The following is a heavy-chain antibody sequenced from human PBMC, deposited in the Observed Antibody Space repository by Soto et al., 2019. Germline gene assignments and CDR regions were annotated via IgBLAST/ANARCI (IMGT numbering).Heavy chain of an antibody. J-gene: IGHJ4*02. Sequence: EVQLVDSGGGLVQPGGSLRLSCAASGFTFTGFWMAWVRQAPGKGLEWVANINQDGSQRYYMESVKGRFTIYRDNAEKSLYLQMNSLRAEDTAVYYCARTGDDYWGQGTLVTVSS. CDR1: GFTFTGFW. D-gene: IGHD3-10*01. CDR2: INQDGSQR. CDR3: ARTGDDY. V-gene: IGHV3-7*01.